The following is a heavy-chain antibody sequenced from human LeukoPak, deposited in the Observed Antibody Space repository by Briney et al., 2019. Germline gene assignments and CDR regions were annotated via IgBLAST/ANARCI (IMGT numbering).Heavy chain of an antibody. J-gene: IGHJ5*02. Sequence: SETLSLTCSVSGGSISNHYWSWIRQPAGKGLEWIGRVYASGSITYNPSLQSRVTMSMDTSKNQFSLNLTPVTAADTAIYYCARDSGTTGEVKFDPWGQGILVTVFS. D-gene: IGHD3-10*01. CDR2: VYASGSI. CDR3: ARDSGTTGEVKFDP. V-gene: IGHV4-4*07. CDR1: GGSISNHY.